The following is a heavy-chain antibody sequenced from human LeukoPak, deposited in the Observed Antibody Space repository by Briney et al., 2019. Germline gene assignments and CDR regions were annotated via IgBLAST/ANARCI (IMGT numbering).Heavy chain of an antibody. D-gene: IGHD3-22*01. Sequence: PGGSLRLSCAASGFTFSSYSMNWVRQAPWKGLEWVSYISSSSNTIYYADSVKGRFTISRDNAKNSLYLKMNSLRAEDTAVYYCAKESETYYYDSSGYYHHDAFDIWGQGTMVTVSS. CDR3: AKESETYYYDSSGYYHHDAFDI. CDR1: GFTFSSYS. V-gene: IGHV3-48*01. J-gene: IGHJ3*02. CDR2: ISSSSNTI.